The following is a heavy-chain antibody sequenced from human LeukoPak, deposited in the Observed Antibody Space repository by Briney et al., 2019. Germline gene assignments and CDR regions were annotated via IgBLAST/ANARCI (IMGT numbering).Heavy chain of an antibody. V-gene: IGHV3-48*04. Sequence: GGSLRLSCAASGFTFSSYSMNWVRQAPGKGLEWVSYISSRAATTYYADSVQGRFTIPRDDTKTSLFLQMDSLRAKDTAIYYCARDMVRGRWDYWGRGTLVTVSS. CDR2: ISSRAATT. J-gene: IGHJ4*02. D-gene: IGHD3-10*01. CDR1: GFTFSSYS. CDR3: ARDMVRGRWDY.